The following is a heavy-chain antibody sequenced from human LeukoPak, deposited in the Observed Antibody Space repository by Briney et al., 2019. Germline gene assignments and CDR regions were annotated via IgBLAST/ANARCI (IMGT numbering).Heavy chain of an antibody. V-gene: IGHV4-4*07. CDR2: IYTSGST. CDR1: GGSISSYY. Sequence: SETLSLTCTVSGGSISSYYWSWIRQPAGKGLEWIGRIYTSGSTNYNPSLKSRVTMSVDTSKNQFSLKLSSVTAADTAVYYCARERQGELNPGYAFDIWGQGTMVTVSS. CDR3: ARERQGELNPGYAFDI. D-gene: IGHD1-26*01. J-gene: IGHJ3*02.